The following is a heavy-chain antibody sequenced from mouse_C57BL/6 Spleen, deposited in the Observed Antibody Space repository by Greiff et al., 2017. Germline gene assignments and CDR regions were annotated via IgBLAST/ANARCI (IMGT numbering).Heavy chain of an antibody. CDR3: ARLGAYPFMDY. V-gene: IGHV1-80*01. CDR2: IYPGDGDT. J-gene: IGHJ4*01. D-gene: IGHD2-10*01. Sequence: QVQLQQSGAELVKPGASVKISCKASGYAFSSYWMNWVKQRPGKGLEWIGQIYPGDGDTNYNGKFKGKATLTADKSSSTAYMQLSSLTSEDSAVYFCARLGAYPFMDYWGQGTSVTVSS. CDR1: GYAFSSYW.